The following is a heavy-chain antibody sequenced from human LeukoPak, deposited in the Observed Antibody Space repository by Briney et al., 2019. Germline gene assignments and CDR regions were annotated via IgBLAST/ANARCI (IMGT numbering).Heavy chain of an antibody. Sequence: PSETLSLTCTVSGASLSSGSYYWSWIRQPPGKGLEWSGYIDYSGSTNYNPSLKSRVTISVDTSKNQFSLKLSSVTAADTAVYYCARVAGAPVLDYYYMDVWGKGTTVTIS. CDR2: IDYSGST. CDR3: ARVAGAPVLDYYYMDV. D-gene: IGHD1-26*01. CDR1: GASLSSGSYY. J-gene: IGHJ6*03. V-gene: IGHV4-61*01.